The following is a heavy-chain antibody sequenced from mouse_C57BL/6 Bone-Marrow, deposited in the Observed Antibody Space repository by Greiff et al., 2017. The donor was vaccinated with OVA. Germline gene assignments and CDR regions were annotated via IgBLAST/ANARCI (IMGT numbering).Heavy chain of an antibody. D-gene: IGHD2-1*01. Sequence: VQLQESGTELVKPGASVKLSCKASGYTFTSSWMHWVKQRPGQGLAWIGNLNPSNGGTNYNATFKSKATLTVDKSSRTAYMQLSSLTSEDSAVYYCARSGNYTFDYWGQGTTLTVSS. CDR3: ARSGNYTFDY. CDR1: GYTFTSSW. J-gene: IGHJ2*01. CDR2: LNPSNGGT. V-gene: IGHV1-53*01.